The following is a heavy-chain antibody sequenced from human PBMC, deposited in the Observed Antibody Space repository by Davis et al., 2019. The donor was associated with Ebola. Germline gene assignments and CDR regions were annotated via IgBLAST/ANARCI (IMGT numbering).Heavy chain of an antibody. V-gene: IGHV3-74*01. CDR1: GFTFSNYW. Sequence: PGGSLRLSCAVSGFTFSNYWMHWVRQAPGKGLVWISRINSDGSSTTYADSVKGRFTISRDNAKNTLYLQMNSLRAEDTAVYYCARGGKGDTVMVTNYWGQGTLATVSS. CDR2: INSDGSST. D-gene: IGHD5-18*01. J-gene: IGHJ4*02. CDR3: ARGGKGDTVMVTNY.